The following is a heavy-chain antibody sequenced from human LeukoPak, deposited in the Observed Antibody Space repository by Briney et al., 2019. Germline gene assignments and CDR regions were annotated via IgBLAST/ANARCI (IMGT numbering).Heavy chain of an antibody. V-gene: IGHV4-38-2*01. CDR2: IYDSGST. CDR3: ASNTVAGTLGLDY. Sequence: LSPTCGVSGYSTMVANGAGCGRPPPGHWMGWVGSIYDSGSTYYNPSLNSRVTISVDTSKNQFSLKLSSVTAADTAVYYCASNTVAGTLGLDYWGQGTLVTVSS. D-gene: IGHD6-19*01. J-gene: IGHJ4*02. CDR1: GYSTMVANG.